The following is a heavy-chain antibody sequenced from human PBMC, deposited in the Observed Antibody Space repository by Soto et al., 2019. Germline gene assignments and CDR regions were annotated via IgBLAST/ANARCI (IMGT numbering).Heavy chain of an antibody. CDR2: ISAYNGNT. CDR3: ARDAVVVPAAVGVTNWFDP. D-gene: IGHD2-2*01. CDR1: GYTFTSYG. J-gene: IGHJ5*02. Sequence: GASVKVSCKASGYTFTSYGISWVRQAPGQGLEWMGWISAYNGNTNYAQKLQGRVTMTTDTSTSTAYMELRSLRSDDTAVYYCARDAVVVPAAVGVTNWFDPWGQGTLVTAPQ. V-gene: IGHV1-18*01.